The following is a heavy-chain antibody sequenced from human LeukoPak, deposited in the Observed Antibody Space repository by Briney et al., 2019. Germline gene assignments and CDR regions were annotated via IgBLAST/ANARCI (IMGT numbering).Heavy chain of an antibody. D-gene: IGHD5-18*01. Sequence: PSETLSLTCTVSGGSINIGGYYWSWIRQYPGKGLEWIGFIYYSGSAFYNPSLKSRVTISIDTSKNQFSLKLNSVTAADTAVYYCAREQRRDGMDVWGQGTTVTVSS. J-gene: IGHJ6*02. CDR3: AREQRRDGMDV. CDR2: IYYSGSA. CDR1: GGSINIGGYY. V-gene: IGHV4-31*03.